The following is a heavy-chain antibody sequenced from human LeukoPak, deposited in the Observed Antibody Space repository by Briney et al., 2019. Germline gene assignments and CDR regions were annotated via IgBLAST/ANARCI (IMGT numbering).Heavy chain of an antibody. V-gene: IGHV3-30-3*01. J-gene: IGHJ5*02. CDR1: GFTFSSYA. CDR3: ARDYYDSSGYANWFDP. D-gene: IGHD3-22*01. Sequence: GGSLRLSCAASGFTFSSYAMHWVRQAPGKGLEWVAVISYDGSNKYYADSVKGRFTISRDNSKNTLHLQMNSLRAEDTAVYYCARDYYDSSGYANWFDPWGQGTLVTVSS. CDR2: ISYDGSNK.